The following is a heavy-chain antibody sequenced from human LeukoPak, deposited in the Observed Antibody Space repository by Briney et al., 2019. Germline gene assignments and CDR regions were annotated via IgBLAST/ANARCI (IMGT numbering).Heavy chain of an antibody. CDR2: IYYSGRA. Sequence: SDTLSLTCAICGGSINTRNWWGRVRQPPGKGLEGIGEIYYSGRAKNNPSLQSRVTLSVDRSKNQSYPKTTSVTAADTAVYSCARETGYCDYGSCGNFDYWGQGNQVTVSP. J-gene: IGHJ4*02. CDR3: ARETGYCDYGSCGNFDY. CDR1: GGSINTRNW. V-gene: IGHV4-4*02. D-gene: IGHD2-15*01.